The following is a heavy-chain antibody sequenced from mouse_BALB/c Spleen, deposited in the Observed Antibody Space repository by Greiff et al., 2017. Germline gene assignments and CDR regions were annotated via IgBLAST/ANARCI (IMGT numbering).Heavy chain of an antibody. CDR1: GFTFNTYA. J-gene: IGHJ4*01. V-gene: IGHV10-1*02. D-gene: IGHD1-2*01. CDR2: IRSKSNNYAT. Sequence: EVQVVESGGGLVQPKGSLKLSCAASGFTFNTYAMNWVRQAPGKGLEWVARIRSKSNNYATYYADSVKDRFTISRDDSQSMLYLQMNNLKTEDTAMYYCVGLIHYYGYDAMDYWGQGTSVTVSS. CDR3: VGLIHYYGYDAMDY.